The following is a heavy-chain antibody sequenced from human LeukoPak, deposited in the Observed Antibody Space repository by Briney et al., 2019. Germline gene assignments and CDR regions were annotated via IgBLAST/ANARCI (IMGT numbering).Heavy chain of an antibody. J-gene: IGHJ4*02. D-gene: IGHD4-11*01. CDR2: IIPIFGTA. Sequence: SVKVSCKASGGTFSSYAISWVRQAPGQGLEWMGRIIPIFGTASYAQKFQGRVTITTDESTSTAYMELSSLRSEDTAVYYCARAPYSNALYDYWGQGTLVTVSS. CDR1: GGTFSSYA. CDR3: ARAPYSNALYDY. V-gene: IGHV1-69*05.